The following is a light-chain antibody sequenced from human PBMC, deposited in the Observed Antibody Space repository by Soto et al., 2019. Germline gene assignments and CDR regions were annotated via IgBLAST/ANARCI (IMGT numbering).Light chain of an antibody. J-gene: IGKJ4*01. CDR2: DAS. CDR1: QSVSSY. CDR3: QQRSKWPLT. V-gene: IGKV3-11*01. Sequence: EIVLTQSPATLSLSPGERATLSCRASQSVSSYLAWYQQKPGQAPRLLIYDASNRATGIPARFSGSGSGTDFTLTISSLEPEDFAVYSCQQRSKWPLTFGGGTKVEIK.